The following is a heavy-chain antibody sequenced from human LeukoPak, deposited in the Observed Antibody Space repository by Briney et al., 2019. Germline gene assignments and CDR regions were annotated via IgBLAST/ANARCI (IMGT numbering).Heavy chain of an antibody. CDR2: INPSGDST. J-gene: IGHJ5*02. V-gene: IGHV1-46*01. Sequence: GSVKVSCKASGYTFTNYYIHWVRQAPGQGLEWMGRINPSGDSTNYAQKFQGRVTLTRDTSTSTVYMELSGLRSDDTAVYYCARGQRGYCSGGSCFRFDPWGQGTLVTVSS. CDR3: ARGQRGYCSGGSCFRFDP. CDR1: GYTFTNYY. D-gene: IGHD2-15*01.